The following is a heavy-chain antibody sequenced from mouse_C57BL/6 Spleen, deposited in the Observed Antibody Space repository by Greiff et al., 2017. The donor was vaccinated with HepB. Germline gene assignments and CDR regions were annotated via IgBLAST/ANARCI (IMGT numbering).Heavy chain of an antibody. CDR3: TRDDAAFYSSWFAY. CDR2: ISSGGDYI. V-gene: IGHV5-9-1*02. D-gene: IGHD2-1*01. CDR1: GFTFSSYA. Sequence: EVNVVESGEGLVKPGGSLKLSCAASGFTFSSYAMSWVRQTPEKRLEWVAYISSGGDYIYYADTVKGRFTISRDNARNTLYLQMSSLKSEDTAMYYCTRDDAAFYSSWFAYWGQGTLVTVSA. J-gene: IGHJ3*01.